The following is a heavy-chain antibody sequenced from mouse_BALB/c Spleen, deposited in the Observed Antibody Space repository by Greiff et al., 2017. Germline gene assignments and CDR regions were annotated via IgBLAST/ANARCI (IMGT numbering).Heavy chain of an antibody. Sequence: EVKLVESGGGLVQPGGSRKLSCAASGFTFSSFGMHWVRQAPEKGLEWVAYISSGSSTIYYADTVKGRFTISRDNPKNTLFLQMTSLRSEDTAMYYCARGAVRQRDWYFDVWGAGTTVTVSS. CDR2: ISSGSSTI. V-gene: IGHV5-17*02. D-gene: IGHD2-14*01. CDR1: GFTFSSFG. J-gene: IGHJ1*01. CDR3: ARGAVRQRDWYFDV.